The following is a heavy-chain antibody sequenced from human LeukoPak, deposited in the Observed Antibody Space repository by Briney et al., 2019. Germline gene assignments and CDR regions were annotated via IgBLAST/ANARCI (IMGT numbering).Heavy chain of an antibody. CDR1: GGSFSSYY. CDR2: FYYSGST. J-gene: IGHJ4*02. Sequence: SETLSLTCAVYGGSFSSYYWSWIRQPPGKGLEWIGYFYYSGSTNYNPSLKSRVTISVDTSKNQFSLKLSSVTAADTAVYYCARDVGLGPAFDYWGQGTLVTVSS. D-gene: IGHD2-2*01. V-gene: IGHV4-59*01. CDR3: ARDVGLGPAFDY.